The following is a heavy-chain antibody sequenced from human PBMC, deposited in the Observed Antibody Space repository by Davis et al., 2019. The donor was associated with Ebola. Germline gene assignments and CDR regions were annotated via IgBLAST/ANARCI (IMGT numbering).Heavy chain of an antibody. Sequence: GGSLRPSCPPSGFTFSSYAMSWVRQVPGKGLEWVSTLGLSADTYYADSVKGRFTISRDNSKNTLYLQMNSLRAEDTAFYYCASGDGRGRSYDMDVWGQGTTVTVSS. V-gene: IGHV3-23*01. D-gene: IGHD3/OR15-3a*01. CDR2: LGLSADT. CDR1: GFTFSSYA. J-gene: IGHJ6*03. CDR3: ASGDGRGRSYDMDV.